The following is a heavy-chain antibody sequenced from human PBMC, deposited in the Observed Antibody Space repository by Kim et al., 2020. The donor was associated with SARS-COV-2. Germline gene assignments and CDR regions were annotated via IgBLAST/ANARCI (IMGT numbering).Heavy chain of an antibody. D-gene: IGHD2-15*01. V-gene: IGHV1-3*01. Sequence: ASVKVSCKASGYTFTSYAMHWVRQAPGQRLEWMGWINAGNGNTKYSQKFQGRVTITRDTSASTAYMELSSLRSEDTAVYYCAKGYCSGGSCPAPANWFDPWGQGTLVTVSS. CDR3: AKGYCSGGSCPAPANWFDP. J-gene: IGHJ5*02. CDR1: GYTFTSYA. CDR2: INAGNGNT.